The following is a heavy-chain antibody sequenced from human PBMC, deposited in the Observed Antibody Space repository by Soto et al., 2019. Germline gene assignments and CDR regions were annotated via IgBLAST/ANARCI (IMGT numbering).Heavy chain of an antibody. D-gene: IGHD6-13*01. Sequence: PSETLSLTCTVSGGSITNYYWSWIRQPPGKGLEWIGYIYSSGSTNYNPSLKSRVTISVDTSKNQFSLKLSSVTAADTAVYYCARDVIAAAARYYYYYGMDVWGQGTTVTVSS. J-gene: IGHJ6*02. V-gene: IGHV4-59*01. CDR2: IYSSGST. CDR3: ARDVIAAAARYYYYYGMDV. CDR1: GGSITNYY.